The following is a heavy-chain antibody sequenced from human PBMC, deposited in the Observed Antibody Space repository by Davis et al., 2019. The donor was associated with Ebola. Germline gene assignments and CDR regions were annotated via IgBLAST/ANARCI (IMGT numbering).Heavy chain of an antibody. D-gene: IGHD1-14*01. CDR1: AYTFTGYY. CDR2: INPNSGGT. CDR3: ARDALPGGMDV. J-gene: IGHJ6*02. Sequence: ASSLVSCCASAYTFTGYYMHWVLQAPGQGLEWMGWINPNSGGTNDAQKFQGWVTMTRDTSISTAYMELSRLRSDDTAVYYCARDALPGGMDVWGQGTTVTVSS. V-gene: IGHV1-2*04.